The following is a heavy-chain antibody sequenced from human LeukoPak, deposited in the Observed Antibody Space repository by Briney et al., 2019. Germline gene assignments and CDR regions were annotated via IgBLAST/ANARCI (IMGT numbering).Heavy chain of an antibody. Sequence: PGGSLRLSCAASGFKFVDYGMSWVRQAPGKGLEWVSGINWNGGRTGYADSVKGRFTISRDNAKNSLYLQMNSLRAEDTALYLCARGRYSSTWANFDYWGQGTLVTVSS. CDR2: INWNGGRT. CDR1: GFKFVDYG. CDR3: ARGRYSSTWANFDY. J-gene: IGHJ4*02. D-gene: IGHD6-13*01. V-gene: IGHV3-20*01.